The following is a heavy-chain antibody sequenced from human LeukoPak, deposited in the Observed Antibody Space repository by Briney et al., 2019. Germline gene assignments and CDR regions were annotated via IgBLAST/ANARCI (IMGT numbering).Heavy chain of an antibody. Sequence: GGSLRLSCAASGFTFSSYRMSWVRQAPGKGLEWVANIKQDGSEKYYVGSVKGRFTISRDNAKNSLYLQMNSLRAEDTAVYYCARGRYSSGWHYYYYMGVWGKGTTVTVSS. CDR2: IKQDGSEK. CDR3: ARGRYSSGWHYYYYMGV. CDR1: GFTFSSYR. V-gene: IGHV3-7*01. J-gene: IGHJ6*03. D-gene: IGHD6-19*01.